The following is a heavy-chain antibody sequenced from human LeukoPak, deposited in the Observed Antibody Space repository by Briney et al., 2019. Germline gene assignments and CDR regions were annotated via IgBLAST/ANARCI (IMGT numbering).Heavy chain of an antibody. V-gene: IGHV4-31*03. Sequence: PSETLSLTCTVSGGSISSGGYYWSWIRQHPGKGLEWIGYIYYSGSTYYNPSLKSRVTISVDTSKNQFSLKLSSVTAADTAVYYCARDPGGEGGFGEFHYFDYWGQGTLVTVSS. D-gene: IGHD3-10*01. CDR2: IYYSGST. CDR1: GGSISSGGYY. J-gene: IGHJ4*02. CDR3: ARDPGGEGGFGEFHYFDY.